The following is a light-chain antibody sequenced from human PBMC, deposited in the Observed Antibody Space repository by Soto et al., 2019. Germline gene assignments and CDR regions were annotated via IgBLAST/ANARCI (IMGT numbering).Light chain of an antibody. CDR3: QQQGT. Sequence: EIVLTQSPGTLSLSPGERATLSCRASRSLSSSYVVWYQQKPGQAPRLLIYAASRSATGIPDRFSGSGSATEYTLTISRLEAEDFAVYYCQQQGTFGQGTRLEIK. CDR1: RSLSSSY. V-gene: IGKV3-20*01. J-gene: IGKJ2*01. CDR2: AAS.